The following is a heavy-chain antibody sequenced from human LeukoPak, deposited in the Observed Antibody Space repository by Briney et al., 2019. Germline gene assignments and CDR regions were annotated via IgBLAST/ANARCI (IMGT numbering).Heavy chain of an antibody. CDR1: GGSFSGYY. D-gene: IGHD6-13*01. J-gene: IGHJ1*01. CDR3: ARQGKNSSSRRGGYFQH. CDR2: INHSGST. Sequence: SETLSLTCAVYGGSFSGYYWSWIRQPPGKGLEWIGEINHSGSTNYNPSLKSRVTISVDTSKNQFSLELSSVTAADTAVYYCARQGKNSSSRRGGYFQHWGQGTLVTVSS. V-gene: IGHV4-34*01.